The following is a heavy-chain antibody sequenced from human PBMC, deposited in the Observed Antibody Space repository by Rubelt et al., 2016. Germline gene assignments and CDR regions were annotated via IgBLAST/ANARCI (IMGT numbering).Heavy chain of an antibody. J-gene: IGHJ2*01. CDR2: IIPILGIA. Sequence: CKASGYTFTGYYMHWVRQAPGQGLEWMGRIIPILGIANYAQKFQGRVTITADKSTSTAYMELSSLRSEDTAVYYCARDGVIGYCSGGSCPNWYFDLWGRGTLVTVSS. CDR3: ARDGVIGYCSGGSCPNWYFDL. CDR1: GYTFTGYY. V-gene: IGHV1-69*04. D-gene: IGHD2-15*01.